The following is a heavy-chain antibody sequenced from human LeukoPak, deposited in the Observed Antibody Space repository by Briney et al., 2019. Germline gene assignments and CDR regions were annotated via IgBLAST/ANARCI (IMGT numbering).Heavy chain of an antibody. CDR2: INHSGST. V-gene: IGHV4-34*01. Sequence: PSETQSLTCAVYGGSFSGYYWSWIRQPPGKGLEWIGEINHSGSTNYNPSLKSRVTISVDTSKNQFSLKLSSVTAADTAVYYCARGTRYGSGSLPFDYWGQGTLVTVSS. CDR1: GGSFSGYY. CDR3: ARGTRYGSGSLPFDY. D-gene: IGHD3-10*01. J-gene: IGHJ4*02.